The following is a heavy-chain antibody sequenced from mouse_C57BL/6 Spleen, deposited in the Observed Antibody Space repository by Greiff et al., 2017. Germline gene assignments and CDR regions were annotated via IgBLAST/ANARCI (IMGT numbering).Heavy chain of an antibody. Sequence: EVKLMESGGGLVKPGGSLKLSCAASGFTFSDYGMHWVRQAPEKGLEWVAYISSGSSTFYSADTVKGRFTISSDNAKNTLFLQMTRLRSEDTARDYCARGITGTAWFAYWGQGTLVTVSA. CDR1: GFTFSDYG. D-gene: IGHD4-1*01. CDR2: ISSGSSTF. CDR3: ARGITGTAWFAY. V-gene: IGHV5-17*01. J-gene: IGHJ3*01.